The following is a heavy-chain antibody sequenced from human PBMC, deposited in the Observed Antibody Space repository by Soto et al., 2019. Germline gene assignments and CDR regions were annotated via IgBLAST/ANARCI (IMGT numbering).Heavy chain of an antibody. CDR1: GDSFSSTTYH. V-gene: IGHV4-39*02. D-gene: IGHD2-2*01. Sequence: SETLSLTCTVSGDSFSSTTYHWSWIRQTPGKGLEWIGTISYSGSTNYNPSLQSRVTMSVDTSTNHFSLQLTSVTAADTAVYYCARRGSASWRNWFDSWGQGTLATVS. J-gene: IGHJ5*01. CDR3: ARRGSASWRNWFDS. CDR2: ISYSGST.